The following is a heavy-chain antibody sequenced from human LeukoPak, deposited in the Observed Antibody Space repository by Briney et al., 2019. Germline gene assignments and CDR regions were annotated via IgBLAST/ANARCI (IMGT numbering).Heavy chain of an antibody. CDR1: GGSISSSSYY. CDR3: ARVMGLRNFDY. D-gene: IGHD4/OR15-4a*01. J-gene: IGHJ4*02. V-gene: IGHV4-39*07. CDR2: INHSGST. Sequence: PSETLSLTCTVSGGSISSSSYYWGWIRQPPGKGLEWIGEINHSGSTNYNPSLKSRVTISVDTSRNQFSLKLSSVTAADTAVYYCARVMGLRNFDYWGQGTLVTVSS.